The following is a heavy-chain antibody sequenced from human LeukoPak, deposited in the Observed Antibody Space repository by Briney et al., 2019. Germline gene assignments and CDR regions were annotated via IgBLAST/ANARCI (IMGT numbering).Heavy chain of an antibody. V-gene: IGHV3-53*01. CDR1: GFTVNSKY. CDR3: ASHTGAGVAFRPFHI. Sequence: PGGSLRLSCAASGFTVNSKYMSWVRQAPGKGLEWVSVIYSGGSTYYAESVKGRFTVSRDNSKNTLYLQMNSLRAEDTAVYYCASHTGAGVAFRPFHIWGQGTMVTVSS. D-gene: IGHD2-8*01. J-gene: IGHJ3*02. CDR2: IYSGGST.